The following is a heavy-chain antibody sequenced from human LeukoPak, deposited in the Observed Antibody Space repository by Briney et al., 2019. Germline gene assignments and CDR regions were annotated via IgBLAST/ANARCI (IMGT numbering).Heavy chain of an antibody. Sequence: SETLSLTCAVHGGSFRGYYWSWIRQPPGKGLEWIGEINHSGSTNYNPSLRSRVTTSVDTSKNQFSLKLSSVTAADTAVYYCAREAYCDFWSGYYFDYWGQGTLVTVYS. CDR1: GGSFRGYY. D-gene: IGHD3-3*01. J-gene: IGHJ4*02. CDR3: AREAYCDFWSGYYFDY. V-gene: IGHV4-34*01. CDR2: INHSGST.